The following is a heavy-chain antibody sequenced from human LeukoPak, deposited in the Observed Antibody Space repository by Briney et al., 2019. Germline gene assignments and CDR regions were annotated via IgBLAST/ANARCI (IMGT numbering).Heavy chain of an antibody. J-gene: IGHJ2*01. CDR3: AGEKQGYFDL. CDR2: IGTAGDQ. CDR1: GFTFSRYD. Sequence: PGGSLRLSCAASGFTFSRYDMHWLRQTTGKGLEWVSSIGTAGDQYYSASVKGRFTISRENAKNSLYLQMSSLGGGDTAVYYCAGEKQGYFDLWGRGTLVTVSS. D-gene: IGHD6-13*01. V-gene: IGHV3-13*05.